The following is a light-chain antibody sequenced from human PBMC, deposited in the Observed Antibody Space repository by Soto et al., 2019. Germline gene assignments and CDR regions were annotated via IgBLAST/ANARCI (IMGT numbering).Light chain of an antibody. Sequence: QSALTQPPSVSGAPGKRVTISCTGSSSNIGAGYDVHWYQQFPGTAPKLLIYGNSNRPSGVPDRFSGSKSGTSASLAITGLQAEDEADYYCQSHDSSLSGSYVFGTGTKLTVL. CDR3: QSHDSSLSGSYV. CDR1: SSNIGAGYD. CDR2: GNS. J-gene: IGLJ1*01. V-gene: IGLV1-40*01.